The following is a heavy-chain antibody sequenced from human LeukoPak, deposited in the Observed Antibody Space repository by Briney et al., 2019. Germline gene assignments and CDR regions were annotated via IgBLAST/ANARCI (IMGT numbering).Heavy chain of an antibody. Sequence: GASVKVSCKASGYTFTSYGISWVRQAPGQGLEWMGGIIPIFGTANHAQKFQGRVTITADESTSTAYMELSSLRSEDTAVYYCARDGWELPPNWFDPWGQGTLVTVSS. CDR1: GYTFTSYG. D-gene: IGHD1-26*01. J-gene: IGHJ5*02. V-gene: IGHV1-69*13. CDR2: IIPIFGTA. CDR3: ARDGWELPPNWFDP.